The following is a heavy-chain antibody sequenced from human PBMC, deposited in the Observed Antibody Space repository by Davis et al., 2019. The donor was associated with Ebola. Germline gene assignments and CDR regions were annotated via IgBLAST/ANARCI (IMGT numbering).Heavy chain of an antibody. D-gene: IGHD3-9*01. CDR3: ARQPGDVLTGYYAFDI. J-gene: IGHJ3*02. CDR2: IYPGDSDT. Sequence: GESLKTHCKGSGNHFTSYWIGWVRQMPGKGLEWMGIIYPGDSDTRYSPSFQGQVTISADKSISTAYLQWSSLKASDTAMYYCARQPGDVLTGYYAFDIWGQGTMVTVSS. V-gene: IGHV5-51*01. CDR1: GNHFTSYW.